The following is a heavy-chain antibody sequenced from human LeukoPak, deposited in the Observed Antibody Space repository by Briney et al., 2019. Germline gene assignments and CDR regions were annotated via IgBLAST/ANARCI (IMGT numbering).Heavy chain of an antibody. CDR1: GGAFSSYD. D-gene: IGHD5/OR15-5a*01. CDR3: VRGTYSVYELGSYMDV. J-gene: IGHJ6*03. V-gene: IGHV1-69*06. Sequence: SVKVSCKASGGAFSSYDISWVRQAPGQGLEWMGGIIPMFGTANYAQKFRDRVTITADKSTTTAYLELSSLRSDDTAVYYCVRGTYSVYELGSYMDVWGKGTTVTVSS. CDR2: IIPMFGTA.